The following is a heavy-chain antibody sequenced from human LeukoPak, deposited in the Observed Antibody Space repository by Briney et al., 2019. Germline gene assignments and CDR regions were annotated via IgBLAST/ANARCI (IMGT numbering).Heavy chain of an antibody. CDR2: IYYSGST. CDR3: ARRIDQYYYDSSGYYNAFDI. J-gene: IGHJ3*02. D-gene: IGHD3-22*01. CDR1: GGSISSSSYY. Sequence: SETLSLTCTVSGGSISSSSYYWGWIRQPPEKGLEWIGSIYYSGSTYYNPSLKSRVTISVDTSKNQFSLKLSSVTAADTAVYYCARRIDQYYYDSSGYYNAFDIWGQGTMVTVSS. V-gene: IGHV4-39*01.